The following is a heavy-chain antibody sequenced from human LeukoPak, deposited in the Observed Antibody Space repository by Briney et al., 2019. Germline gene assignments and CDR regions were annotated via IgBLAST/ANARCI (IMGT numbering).Heavy chain of an antibody. Sequence: SETLSLTCTVSGGSISSNHYYWAWIRQPPGKGLEWIGSIYYRGTTYYNPSLKSRVTISVDTSKNQFSLKLSSVTAADTAVYYCARQYYDILTGYPYYFDYWGQGTLVTVSS. J-gene: IGHJ4*02. CDR1: GGSISSNHYY. CDR3: ARQYYDILTGYPYYFDY. CDR2: IYYRGTT. D-gene: IGHD3-9*01. V-gene: IGHV4-39*01.